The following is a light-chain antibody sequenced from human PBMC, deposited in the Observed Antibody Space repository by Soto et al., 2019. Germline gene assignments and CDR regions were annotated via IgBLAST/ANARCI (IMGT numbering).Light chain of an antibody. CDR2: AAS. CDR1: QSMRNY. J-gene: IGKJ1*01. Sequence: DVQMTQSPSSLSASVGDRVTITCRASQSMRNYLNSYQQKPGRAQKVLSYAASRLQGGGPARFSGSGAGTDFTLTISSLQPEDFATYYCQQNYSSPWTFGQGTRVQIK. V-gene: IGKV1-39*01. CDR3: QQNYSSPWT.